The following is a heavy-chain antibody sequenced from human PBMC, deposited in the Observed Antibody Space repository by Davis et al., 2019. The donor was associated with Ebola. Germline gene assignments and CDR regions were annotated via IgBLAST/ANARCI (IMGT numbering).Heavy chain of an antibody. J-gene: IGHJ2*01. CDR1: GGSFSGYY. CDR2: INHSGST. Sequence: GSLRLSCAVYGGSFSGYYWSWIRQPPGKGLEWIGEINHSGSTNYNPSLKSRVTISVDTSKNQFSLKLSSVTAADTAVYYCARLAKYYDFWSGPGNYWYFDLWGRGTLVTVSS. CDR3: ARLAKYYDFWSGPGNYWYFDL. V-gene: IGHV4-34*01. D-gene: IGHD3-3*01.